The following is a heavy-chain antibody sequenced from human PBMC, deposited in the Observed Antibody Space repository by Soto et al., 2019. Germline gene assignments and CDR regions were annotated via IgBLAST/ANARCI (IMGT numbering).Heavy chain of an antibody. J-gene: IGHJ4*02. V-gene: IGHV3-23*01. CDR3: AVRKTGSYFDY. CDR2: IGASGDGT. CDR1: GFTFSNYA. D-gene: IGHD1-26*01. Sequence: EVQLLESGGGLVQPGGSLGLPCAASGFTFSNYAMSWVRKAQGKGLEWVSGIGASGDGTYYADSVKGRFIISRDNSKNTLHLQMNSLRAEDTAVYYCAVRKTGSYFDYWGQGTLVTVSS.